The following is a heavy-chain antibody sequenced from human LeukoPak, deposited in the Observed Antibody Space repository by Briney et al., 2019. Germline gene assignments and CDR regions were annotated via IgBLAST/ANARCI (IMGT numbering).Heavy chain of an antibody. J-gene: IGHJ4*02. V-gene: IGHV3-48*01. CDR2: ISSSSSTI. Sequence: GGSLRLSCAASGFTFSSYSMNWVRQAPGKGLEWVSYISSSSSTIYYADSVKGRFTISRDNAKNSLYLQMNSLRAEDTAVYYCAQSPPRGNVLLYFDWLYDGYWGQGTLVTVSS. CDR3: AQSPPRGNVLLYFDWLYDGY. D-gene: IGHD3-9*01. CDR1: GFTFSSYS.